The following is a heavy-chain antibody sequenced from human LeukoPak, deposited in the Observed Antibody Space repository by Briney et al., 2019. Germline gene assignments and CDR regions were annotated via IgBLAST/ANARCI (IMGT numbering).Heavy chain of an antibody. CDR2: ISWNSGSI. CDR3: ARFKGILSLSYYYGMDV. V-gene: IGHV3-9*01. Sequence: PGGSLRLSCAASGFTFDVYAMNWVRQAPGKGRKWVSGISWNSGSIGYADSVKGRFTISRDNAKNSLYLQMNSLRAEDTAVYYCARFKGILSLSYYYGMDVWGQGTTVTVSS. D-gene: IGHD6-13*01. CDR1: GFTFDVYA. J-gene: IGHJ6*02.